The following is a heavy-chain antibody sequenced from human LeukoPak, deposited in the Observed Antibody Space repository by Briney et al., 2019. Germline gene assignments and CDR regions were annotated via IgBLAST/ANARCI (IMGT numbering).Heavy chain of an antibody. J-gene: IGHJ5*02. D-gene: IGHD3-10*01. V-gene: IGHV1-18*01. CDR1: GYTFTSYG. CDR2: TSAYNGNT. Sequence: ASVKVSCKASGYTFTSYGISWVRQAPGQGLERMGWTSAYNGNTNYAQRLQGRVTMTTDTSTSTAYTELRSLRSDDTAVYYCARVMLSSITFDPWGQGTLVTVSS. CDR3: ARVMLSSITFDP.